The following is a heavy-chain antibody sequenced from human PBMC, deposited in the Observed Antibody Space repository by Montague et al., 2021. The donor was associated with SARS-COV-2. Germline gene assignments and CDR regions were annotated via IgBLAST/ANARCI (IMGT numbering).Heavy chain of an antibody. CDR3: ASQPNHFGELY. Sequence: SLRLSCAASGFTFDDHAMHWVRQPPGKGLEWVSRISWNSGSIGYADSVQGRFTISRDNVKNSLFLEMSSLRVDDTAFYYFASQPNHFGELYWGRGTLVTVSS. V-gene: IGHV3-9*01. J-gene: IGHJ4*02. D-gene: IGHD3-10*01. CDR1: GFTFDDHA. CDR2: ISWNSGSI.